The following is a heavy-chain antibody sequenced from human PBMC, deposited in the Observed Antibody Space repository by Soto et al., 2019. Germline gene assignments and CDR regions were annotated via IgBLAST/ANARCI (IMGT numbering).Heavy chain of an antibody. CDR2: ISYDGGNQ. Sequence: LRLSCEASGFTFISYPMHCVRQAPGKGLEWVTVISYDGGNQYYADSVKGRFTISRDNSKDTLYLQMHSLRSDDTAVYFCARGPITQTSFIDHWGQGTLVTVSS. D-gene: IGHD1-20*01. CDR1: GFTFISYP. CDR3: ARGPITQTSFIDH. J-gene: IGHJ4*02. V-gene: IGHV3-30-3*01.